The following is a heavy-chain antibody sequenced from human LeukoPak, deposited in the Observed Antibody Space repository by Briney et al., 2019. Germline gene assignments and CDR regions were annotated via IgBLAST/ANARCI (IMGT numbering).Heavy chain of an antibody. D-gene: IGHD3-3*01. CDR2: INHSGST. CDR3: ARKGGAYDFWSGYKDYYYYYMDV. J-gene: IGHJ6*03. Sequence: SETLSLTCAVYGGSFSNYHWSWIRQPPGKGLEWIGEINHSGSTNYNPSLKSRVTISVDTSKNQFSLKLSSVTAADTAVYYCARKGGAYDFWSGYKDYYYYYMDVWGKGTTVTISS. V-gene: IGHV4-34*01. CDR1: GGSFSNYH.